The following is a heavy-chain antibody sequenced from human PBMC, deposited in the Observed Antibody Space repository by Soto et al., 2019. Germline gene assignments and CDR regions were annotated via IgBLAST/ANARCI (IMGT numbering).Heavy chain of an antibody. J-gene: IGHJ4*02. CDR3: AHRKKTVIVATYFGC. D-gene: IGHD5-12*01. V-gene: IGHV2-5*02. CDR1: GFSLTTSGEG. CDR2: IYWDDDK. Sequence: QITLRESGPALVKPTQTLTLTCTFSGFSLTTSGEGVGWIRQPPGKAPEWLALIYWDDDKRYSPSLKNRLTSTGDTSRSQVVLTTSNMDPVDNATYYCAHRKKTVIVATYFGCWGKGTLVTVS.